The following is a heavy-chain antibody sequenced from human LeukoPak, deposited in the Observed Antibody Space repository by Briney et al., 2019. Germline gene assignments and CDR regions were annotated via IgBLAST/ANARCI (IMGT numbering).Heavy chain of an antibody. CDR3: ARRLVGASSTYFYY. CDR1: GSPFTNYW. J-gene: IGHJ4*02. CDR2: IYPGDSDT. D-gene: IGHD1-26*01. V-gene: IGHV5-51*01. Sequence: GGSLKISCQVPGSPFTNYWIGGVRQMCGKGLEGMGTIYPGDSDTRYSTSFEGQVIISVATSINTTYLQWSRLKASDTAMYFCARRLVGASSTYFYYWGQGTLVTVSS.